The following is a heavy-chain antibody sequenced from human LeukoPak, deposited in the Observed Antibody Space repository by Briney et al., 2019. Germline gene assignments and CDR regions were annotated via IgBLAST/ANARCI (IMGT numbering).Heavy chain of an antibody. CDR2: NYYSGST. D-gene: IGHD6-19*01. J-gene: IGHJ4*02. Sequence: PSETLSLTCTVSGGSISSYYWSWIRQPPGKGLEWIGYNYYSGSTNYNPSLKRRVTISVDTSKNQFSLKLSSVTAADTAVYYCARGPDIAVAENYFDYWGQGTLVTVSS. V-gene: IGHV4-59*01. CDR1: GGSISSYY. CDR3: ARGPDIAVAENYFDY.